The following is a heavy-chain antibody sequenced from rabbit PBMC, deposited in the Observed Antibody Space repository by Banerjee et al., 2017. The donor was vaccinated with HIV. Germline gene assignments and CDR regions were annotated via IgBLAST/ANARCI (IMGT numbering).Heavy chain of an antibody. Sequence: QEQLVESGGGLVQPGGSLKLSCKASGFDFSRYGVSWVRQAPGKGLEWIGYIYIDSGTTDYASWVNGRFTISRSTSLNTVTLQMTYLTGADTATYFCARYSSGWDYFDLWGQGTLVTVS. CDR1: GFDFSRYG. V-gene: IGHV1S47*01. CDR3: ARYSSGWDYFDL. D-gene: IGHD4-1*01. CDR2: IYIDSGTT. J-gene: IGHJ4*01.